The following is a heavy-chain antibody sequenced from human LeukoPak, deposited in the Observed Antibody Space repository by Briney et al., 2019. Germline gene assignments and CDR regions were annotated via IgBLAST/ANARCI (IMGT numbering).Heavy chain of an antibody. Sequence: PGGSLRLSCVASGFTFISYAMNWVRQAPGKGLEWVANIKQDGSEKYYVDSVKGRFTISRDNAKNSLYLQMNSLRAEDTAVYYCARGIDQPLGFDYWGQGTLVTVSS. J-gene: IGHJ4*02. CDR2: IKQDGSEK. V-gene: IGHV3-7*01. D-gene: IGHD2-2*01. CDR3: ARGIDQPLGFDY. CDR1: GFTFISYA.